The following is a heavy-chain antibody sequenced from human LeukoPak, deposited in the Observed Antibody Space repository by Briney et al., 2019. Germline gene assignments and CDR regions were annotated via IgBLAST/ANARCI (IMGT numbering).Heavy chain of an antibody. CDR3: ARILRSQITMMVVVTIGGLGYMDV. J-gene: IGHJ6*03. CDR2: IYSGGST. V-gene: IGHV3-53*01. Sequence: GGSLRLSCAASGFTVSSNYMSWVRQAPGKGLEWVSVIYSGGSTYYADSVKGRFTISRDNSKNTLYLQMNSLRAEDTAVYYCARILRSQITMMVVVTIGGLGYMDVWGKGTTVTVSS. CDR1: GFTVSSNY. D-gene: IGHD3-22*01.